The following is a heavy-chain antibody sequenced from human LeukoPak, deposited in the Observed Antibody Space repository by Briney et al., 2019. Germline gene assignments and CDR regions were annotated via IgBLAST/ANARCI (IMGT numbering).Heavy chain of an antibody. CDR2: IGAYSGNT. CDR1: GYTFTSYG. D-gene: IGHD6-19*01. CDR3: ARDGGSGWYFGY. J-gene: IGHJ4*02. Sequence: GASVKVSCKASGYTFTSYGLSWVRQAPGQGLEWMGWIGAYSGNTNYAQKLQDRVTMTTDTSTSTAYMELRSLTSDDTAVYYCARDGGSGWYFGYWGQGTLVTVSS. V-gene: IGHV1-18*01.